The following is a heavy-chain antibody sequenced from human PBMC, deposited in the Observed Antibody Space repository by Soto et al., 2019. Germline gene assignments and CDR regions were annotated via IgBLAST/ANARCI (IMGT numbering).Heavy chain of an antibody. CDR2: ISESGGST. CDR3: AKRSPYSSGWYSPIFDY. D-gene: IGHD6-13*01. CDR1: GFSFSDYA. V-gene: IGHV3-23*01. Sequence: GSLRLSCAASGFSFSDYAMGWVRQAPGKGLEWVSVISESGGSTHYADSVRGRFTVSRDNSKNSLSLRMNSLRDEDTAVYFCAKRSPYSSGWYSPIFDYWGQGALVTVSS. J-gene: IGHJ4*02.